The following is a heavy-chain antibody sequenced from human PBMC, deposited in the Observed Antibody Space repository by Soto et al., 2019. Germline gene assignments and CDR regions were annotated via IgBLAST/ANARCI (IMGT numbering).Heavy chain of an antibody. V-gene: IGHV4-59*01. D-gene: IGHD6-25*01. CDR2: IYYSGST. CDR1: GGSISSYY. J-gene: IGHJ6*03. CDR3: ALSIAARYYYYYYTDV. Sequence: SETLSLTCTVSGGSISSYYWSWIRQPPGKGLEWIGYIYYSGSTNYNPSLKSRVTISVDTSKNQFSLKLSSVTAADTAVYYCALSIAARYYYYYYTDVWGKGTTVTVSS.